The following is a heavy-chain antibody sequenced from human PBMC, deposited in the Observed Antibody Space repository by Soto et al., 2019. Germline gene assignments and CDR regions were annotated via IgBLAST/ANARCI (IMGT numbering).Heavy chain of an antibody. D-gene: IGHD1-7*01. CDR1: GGSISPYY. Sequence: PSETLSLTCTVSGGSISPYYWSWIRQSPGKGLEWLGYIFYSGTADYNPSLKNRVTLSVDTSKNQFSLELTSVTAADTAVYYCAGTTSHQWYYMGVWGKGTTVTVPS. J-gene: IGHJ6*03. CDR3: AGTTSHQWYYMGV. V-gene: IGHV4-59*01. CDR2: IFYSGTA.